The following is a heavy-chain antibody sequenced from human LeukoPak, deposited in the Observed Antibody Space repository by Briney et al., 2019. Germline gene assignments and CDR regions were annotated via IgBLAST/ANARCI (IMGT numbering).Heavy chain of an antibody. Sequence: SETLSLTCTVSGGSISSSSYYWGWIRQPPGKGLEWIVSIYYSGSTYYNPSLKSRVTIAVDTSKNQFSLKLSSVTAADTAVYYCARQGLEMASRTLDYWGQGTLVTVSP. CDR2: IYYSGST. CDR1: GGSISSSSYY. D-gene: IGHD5-24*01. V-gene: IGHV4-39*01. CDR3: ARQGLEMASRTLDY. J-gene: IGHJ4*02.